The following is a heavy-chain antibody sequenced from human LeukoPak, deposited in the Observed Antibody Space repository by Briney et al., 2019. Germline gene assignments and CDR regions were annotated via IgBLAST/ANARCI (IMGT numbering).Heavy chain of an antibody. Sequence: SETLSLTCAVYGGSFSGYYWSWIRQPPGKGLEWIGEINHSGSTNYNPSLKSRVTISVDTSKNQFSLKLSSVTAADTAVYYRARYFYCSSTSCYSDDAFDIWGQGTMVTVSS. V-gene: IGHV4-34*01. CDR3: ARYFYCSSTSCYSDDAFDI. CDR1: GGSFSGYY. D-gene: IGHD2-2*01. J-gene: IGHJ3*02. CDR2: INHSGST.